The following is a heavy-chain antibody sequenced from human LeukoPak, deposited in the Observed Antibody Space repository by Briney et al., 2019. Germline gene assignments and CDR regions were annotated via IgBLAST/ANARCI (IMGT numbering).Heavy chain of an antibody. CDR3: ARTDTSGWSRPLDC. CDR2: ISSDGSNK. Sequence: PGGSLRISCAASGFTFRRYALHWVRQAPGKGLEWVAVISSDGSNKYYAGSVEGRFTISRDNYNNTLLLQMNSLRAEDTAVYYCARTDTSGWSRPLDCWGQGTLVTVSS. D-gene: IGHD6-19*01. V-gene: IGHV3-30-3*01. J-gene: IGHJ4*02. CDR1: GFTFRRYA.